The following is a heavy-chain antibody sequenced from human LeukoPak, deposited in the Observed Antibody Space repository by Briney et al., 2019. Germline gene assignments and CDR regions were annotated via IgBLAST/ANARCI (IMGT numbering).Heavy chain of an antibody. CDR3: AKGAYDYIEIGYFDS. D-gene: IGHD5-12*01. V-gene: IGHV3-23*01. J-gene: IGHJ4*02. CDR1: GFTSSNYA. CDR2: LIGSSGST. Sequence: PGGSLRLSCAASGFTSSNYAMNWVRQAPGKGLEWVSVLIGSSGSTDYADPVKGRFTISRDNSKNTVFLQMNSLRAEDTAIYYCAKGAYDYIEIGYFDSWGQGTLVTV.